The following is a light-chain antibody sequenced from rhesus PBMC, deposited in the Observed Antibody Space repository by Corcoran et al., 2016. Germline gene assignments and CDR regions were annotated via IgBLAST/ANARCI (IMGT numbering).Light chain of an antibody. J-gene: IGKJ3*01. CDR2: KTS. CDR3: QQYNSRPFT. CDR1: QSISRW. Sequence: DIQLTQSPSSLSASVGDTVTITCRASQSISRWLAWYQQRPGRAPNLLIYKTSTLQGGVPSKFRGSGSGTEFSLTISSLQSEDVAIYYCQQYNSRPFTFGPGTKLEI. V-gene: IGKV1-22*01.